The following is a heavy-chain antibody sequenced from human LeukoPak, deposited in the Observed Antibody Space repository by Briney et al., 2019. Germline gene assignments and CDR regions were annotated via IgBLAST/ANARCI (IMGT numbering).Heavy chain of an antibody. CDR1: GGSFIDYY. V-gene: IGHV4-34*01. CDR3: ARGFSH. D-gene: IGHD3-3*01. J-gene: IGHJ4*02. Sequence: PSEALSLTCAVYGGSFIDYYCSWLRQPPGKGLEWIGEIDHSGSTTYNPSLKIRVTISVDTSKNQFSLKLNSVTAAETAVYYWARGFSHWGQGTLVTVSS. CDR2: IDHSGST.